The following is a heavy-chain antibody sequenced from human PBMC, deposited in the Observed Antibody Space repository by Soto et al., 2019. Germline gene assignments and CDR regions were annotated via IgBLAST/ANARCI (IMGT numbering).Heavy chain of an antibody. D-gene: IGHD2-15*01. J-gene: IGHJ5*02. CDR3: ARVIVVVVAATHWFDP. CDR1: GGSISSGDYY. Sequence: SETLSLTCTVSGGSISSGDYYWSWIRQPPGKGLEWIGYIYYSGSTYYNPSLKSRVTISVDTSKNQFSLKLSSVTAADTAVYYYARVIVVVVAATHWFDPWGQGTLVTVSS. CDR2: IYYSGST. V-gene: IGHV4-30-4*01.